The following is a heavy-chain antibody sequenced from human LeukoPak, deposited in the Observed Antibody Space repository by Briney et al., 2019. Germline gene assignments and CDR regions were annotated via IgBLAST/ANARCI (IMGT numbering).Heavy chain of an antibody. J-gene: IGHJ4*02. Sequence: GGSLRLSCAASGFTFSSYAMSWVRQAPGKGLEWVSAISGSGGSTYYADSVKGRFTISRDNAKNSLYLQMNSLRAEDTALYYCVRRQGSGYYFGIDYWGQGTLVTVSS. CDR2: ISGSGGST. D-gene: IGHD3-22*01. CDR1: GFTFSSYA. CDR3: VRRQGSGYYFGIDY. V-gene: IGHV3-23*01.